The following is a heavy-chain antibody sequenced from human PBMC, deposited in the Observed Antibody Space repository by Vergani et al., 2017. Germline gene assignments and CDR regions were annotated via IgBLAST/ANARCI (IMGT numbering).Heavy chain of an antibody. CDR1: GGSISSGDYY. CDR2: IYYSGST. D-gene: IGHD2-2*01. V-gene: IGHV4-30-4*01. CDR3: ARKRGYCSSTSCYRYYYYYGMDV. Sequence: QVQLQESGPGLVKPSGTLSLTCAVSGGSISSGDYYWSWIRQPPGKGLEWIGYIYYSGSTYYNPSLKSRVTISVDTSKNQFSLKLSSVTAADTAVYYCARKRGYCSSTSCYRYYYYYGMDVWGQGP. J-gene: IGHJ6*02.